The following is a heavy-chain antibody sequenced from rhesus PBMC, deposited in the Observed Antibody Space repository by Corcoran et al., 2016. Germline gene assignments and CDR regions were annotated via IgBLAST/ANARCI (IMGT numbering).Heavy chain of an antibody. D-gene: IGHD4-29*01. CDR2: INTGGGST. Sequence: QPGGSLRLSCTGSGFTFSSYYMYWIRQAPGKGLQWVSGINTGGGSTWYPDSVKGRFTISKENAKNTLYLQMDSLRVEDTAVYYCARNLNDCGIFDYWGQGVLVTVSS. CDR1: GFTFSSYY. J-gene: IGHJ4*01. V-gene: IGHV3-22*01. CDR3: ARNLNDCGIFDY.